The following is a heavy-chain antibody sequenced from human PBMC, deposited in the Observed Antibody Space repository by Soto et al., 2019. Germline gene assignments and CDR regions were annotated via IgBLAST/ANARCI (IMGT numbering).Heavy chain of an antibody. CDR2: INPNSGGT. J-gene: IGHJ6*02. CDR1: GYTFTGYY. V-gene: IGHV1-2*04. CDR3: ARGSGRYCSGGSCMDMGV. D-gene: IGHD2-15*01. Sequence: GASVKVSCKASGYTFTGYYMHWVRQAPGQGLEWMGWINPNSGGTNYAQKFQGLVTMTRDTSMSTAYMELSRLRSEDTAVYYSARGSGRYCSGGSCMDMGVWGQGTTATVSS.